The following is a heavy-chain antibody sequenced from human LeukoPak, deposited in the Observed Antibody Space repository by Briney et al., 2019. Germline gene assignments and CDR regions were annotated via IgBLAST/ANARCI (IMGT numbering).Heavy chain of an antibody. V-gene: IGHV3-20*04. Sequence: GGSLRLSCTDSGNDSDDYGMSWVRQVPRKGLEWVAGINWGGGATAYSDSVKGRFTITRDHAKNSLLLQMESLRAEDTGLYFCARDLSSSWYSLGYWGQGIPVTVSS. CDR3: ARDLSSSWYSLGY. CDR2: INWGGGAT. J-gene: IGHJ4*02. D-gene: IGHD6-13*01. CDR1: GNDSDDYG.